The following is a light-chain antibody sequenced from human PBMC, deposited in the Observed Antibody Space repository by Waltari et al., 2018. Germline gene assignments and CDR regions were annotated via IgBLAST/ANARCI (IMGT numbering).Light chain of an antibody. CDR1: QHVSKY. CDR2: DAS. V-gene: IGKV1-33*01. J-gene: IGKJ5*01. CDR3: QQYYNVPRT. Sequence: DIQMTQSPSSLSASVGDRVTIPCQASQHVSKYLNWYQQKPGKAPNLLIYDASNLQRGVPSRFSGIGSGTHFTFTISSLQPEDIATYYCQQYYNVPRTFGQGTRLEIK.